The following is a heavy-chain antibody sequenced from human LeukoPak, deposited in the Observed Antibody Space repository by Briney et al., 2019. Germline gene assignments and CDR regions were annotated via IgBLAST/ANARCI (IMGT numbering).Heavy chain of an antibody. CDR2: IWHDGSHK. CDR1: AFPSSSYG. CDR3: ASGVYSSGWYLDY. D-gene: IGHD6-19*01. J-gene: IGHJ4*02. V-gene: IGHV3-33*01. Sequence: GGSLRLSCAASAFPSSSYGMHWVRQAPGKGLEWVAVIWHDGSHKYYADSVKGRFTISRDNSKNTLYLQMNSLRAEDTAIYYCASGVYSSGWYLDYWGQGTLVTVSS.